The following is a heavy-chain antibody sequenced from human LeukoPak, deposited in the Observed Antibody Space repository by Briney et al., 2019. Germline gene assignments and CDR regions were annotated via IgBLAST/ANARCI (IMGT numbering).Heavy chain of an antibody. CDR1: DFSITNYG. Sequence: SETLSFTCTVSDFSITNYGWSWVRQPPGKGLEFIGHVHYSGTTNYNPSLRSRVTISIDTSKKHFFLKLKSVTAADTAVYYCATGYGDFRVEGRYFYSWGQGTLVTVSS. D-gene: IGHD4-17*01. CDR2: VHYSGTT. CDR3: ATGYGDFRVEGRYFYS. V-gene: IGHV4-59*01. J-gene: IGHJ4*02.